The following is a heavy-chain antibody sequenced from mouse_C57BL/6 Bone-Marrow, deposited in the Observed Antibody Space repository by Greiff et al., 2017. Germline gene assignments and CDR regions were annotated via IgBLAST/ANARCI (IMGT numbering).Heavy chain of an antibody. CDR1: GYTFTTYP. CDR3: ARGGNYGGYYFDY. D-gene: IGHD2-1*01. V-gene: IGHV1-47*01. J-gene: IGHJ2*01. Sequence: ESGAELVKPGASVKMSCKASGYTFTTYPIEWMKQNHGKSLEWIGNFHPYNDDTKYNEKFKGKATLTVEKSSSTVYLELSRLTSDDSAVYDCARGGNYGGYYFDYWGQGTTLTVSS. CDR2: FHPYNDDT.